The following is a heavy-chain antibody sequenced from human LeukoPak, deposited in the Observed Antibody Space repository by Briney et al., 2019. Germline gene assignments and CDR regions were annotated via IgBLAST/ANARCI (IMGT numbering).Heavy chain of an antibody. V-gene: IGHV3-48*03. J-gene: IGHJ4*02. D-gene: IGHD3-3*01. CDR2: ISSSGSTI. CDR1: GFTYSSYE. Sequence: GGSLRLSCAASGFTYSSYEMNWVRQARGKGLEWVSYISSSGSTIYYADSVKGRFTISRDNAKNSLYLQMNSLRAEDTAVYYCARDREDFWSGYFRPDYWGQGTLVTVSS. CDR3: ARDREDFWSGYFRPDY.